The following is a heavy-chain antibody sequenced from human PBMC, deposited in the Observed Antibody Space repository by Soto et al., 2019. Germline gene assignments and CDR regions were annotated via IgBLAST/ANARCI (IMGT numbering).Heavy chain of an antibody. Sequence: VGSLRLSCAASVFAFSTFAMTWVRHSPGKWLEWVAAISVSGNNAYYADSVKGRFTISRDNSQNSVFLQMSSLRADDTAVYYCARDQLRPGILYSLGVLLPEYGRWCQGTLDTVSS. CDR2: ISVSGNNA. CDR1: VFAFSTFA. V-gene: IGHV3-23*01. D-gene: IGHD3-22*01. CDR3: ARDQLRPGILYSLGVLLPEYGR. J-gene: IGHJ4*02.